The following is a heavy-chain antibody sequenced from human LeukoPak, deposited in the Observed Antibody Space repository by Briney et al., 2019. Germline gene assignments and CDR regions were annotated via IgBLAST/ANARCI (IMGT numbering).Heavy chain of an antibody. CDR2: INPDSGFT. CDR3: APTAEAYTSWWKV. D-gene: IGHD3-16*01. J-gene: IGHJ4*02. V-gene: IGHV1-2*02. CDR1: GYKFTDDY. Sequence: GSVKVSCKAFGYKFTDDYMHWVRQAPGQGLEFMGWINPDSGFTNYAQKFKGRVTMTRDTSISTAYLEVRSLTSDDTAVYYCAPTAEAYTSWWKVWGQGTLVTVSS.